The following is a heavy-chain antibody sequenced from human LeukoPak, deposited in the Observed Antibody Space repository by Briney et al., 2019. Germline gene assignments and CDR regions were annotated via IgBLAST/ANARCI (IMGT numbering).Heavy chain of an antibody. J-gene: IGHJ4*02. V-gene: IGHV1-3*01. CDR1: GYTFTSYA. CDR3: ARDQGYSDGYFGY. Sequence: ASVKVSCKASGYTFTSYAMHWVRQAPGQRLEWMGWINAGNGNTKYSQKFQGRVTITRDTSASTAYMELSSLRSEDTAVYYCARDQGYSDGYFGYWGQGTLVTVSS. D-gene: IGHD5-18*01. CDR2: INAGNGNT.